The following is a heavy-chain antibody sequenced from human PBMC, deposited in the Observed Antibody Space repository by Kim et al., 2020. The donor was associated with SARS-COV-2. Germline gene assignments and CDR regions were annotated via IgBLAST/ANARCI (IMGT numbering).Heavy chain of an antibody. V-gene: IGHV3-9*01. Sequence: GGSLRLSCAASGFTFDDYAMHWVRQAPGKGLEWVSGISWNGGIIDYADSVKGRFTISRDNAKNSLYLQMNSLRIEDTALYYCAKVESRYCSSTTCYVFDHWGQGTLVTVSS. J-gene: IGHJ4*02. CDR3: AKVESRYCSSTTCYVFDH. CDR2: ISWNGGII. CDR1: GFTFDDYA. D-gene: IGHD2-2*01.